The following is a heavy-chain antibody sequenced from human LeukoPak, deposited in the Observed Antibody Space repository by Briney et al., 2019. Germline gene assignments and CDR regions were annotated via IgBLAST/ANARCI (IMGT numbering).Heavy chain of an antibody. CDR1: GDSISNSY. CDR2: IYTSGRS. J-gene: IGHJ4*02. V-gene: IGHV4-59*10. Sequence: SETLSLNCTVYGDSISNSYWSWLRQPAGKGLEWIGRIYTSGRSNYNHSLKRGVSISVDTSKNQFSLKLRSVTAADTAVYYCARYDYGQKGFDYWGQGTLVTVSS. CDR3: ARYDYGQKGFDY. D-gene: IGHD4-17*01.